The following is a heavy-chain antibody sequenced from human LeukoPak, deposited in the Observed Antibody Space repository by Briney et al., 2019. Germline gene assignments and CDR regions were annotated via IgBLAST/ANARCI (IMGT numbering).Heavy chain of an antibody. CDR3: ARYLRQPGTFYLDH. CDR2: IYYSGTT. Sequence: SATLTLTCTVSGASISSYYWTWIRQPPGMGLEWIGYIYYSGTTNYNPSLKSRVTMSVDTSRNQFSLELPSVTAADSAVYYCARYLRQPGTFYLDHWGQGTLVTVSS. CDR1: GASISSYY. V-gene: IGHV4-59*13. J-gene: IGHJ4*02. D-gene: IGHD3-16*01.